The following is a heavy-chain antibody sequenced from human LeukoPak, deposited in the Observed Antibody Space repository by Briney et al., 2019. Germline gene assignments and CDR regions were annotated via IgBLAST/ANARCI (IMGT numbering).Heavy chain of an antibody. CDR1: GGSISSGSYY. Sequence: SQTLSLTCTVSGGSISSGSYYWSWIRQPAGKGLEWIGRIYTSGSTNYNPSLKSRVTISVDTSKNQFSLKLSSVTAADTAVYYCARAPDCSSTSCCPGSDAFDIWGQGTMVTVSS. CDR3: ARAPDCSSTSCCPGSDAFDI. V-gene: IGHV4-61*02. J-gene: IGHJ3*02. D-gene: IGHD2-2*01. CDR2: IYTSGST.